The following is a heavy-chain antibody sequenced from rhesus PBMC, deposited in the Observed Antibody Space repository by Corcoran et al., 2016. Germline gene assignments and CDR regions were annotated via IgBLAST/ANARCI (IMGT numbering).Heavy chain of an antibody. CDR1: GGSISSSYYY. J-gene: IGHJ4*01. V-gene: IGHV4-122*02. CDR2: ISYSGST. Sequence: QVQLQESGPGLVKPSETLSLTCAVSGGSISSSYYYWSWIRQAPGKGLEWIGYISYSGSTSYNPSLKSRVTISRDTSKNQFSLKLSSVTAADTAVYYCARDGYCTGSGCYVPDDWGQGVLVTVSS. CDR3: ARDGYCTGSGCYVPDD. D-gene: IGHD2-21*01.